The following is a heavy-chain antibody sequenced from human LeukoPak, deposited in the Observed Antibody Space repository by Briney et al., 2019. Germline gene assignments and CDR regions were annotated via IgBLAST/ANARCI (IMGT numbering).Heavy chain of an antibody. CDR1: GFTFSNYG. CDR3: AKDGAEQWLAYYFDY. V-gene: IGHV3-30*18. Sequence: GGSLRLSCAASGFTFSNYGMHWVRQAPGKGLEWVAAISYDGNNKYYADSVKGGLNISRDNSKNTLYVQMNSLRAEDTAVYYCAKDGAEQWLAYYFDYWGQGTLVTVSS. D-gene: IGHD6-19*01. J-gene: IGHJ4*02. CDR2: ISYDGNNK.